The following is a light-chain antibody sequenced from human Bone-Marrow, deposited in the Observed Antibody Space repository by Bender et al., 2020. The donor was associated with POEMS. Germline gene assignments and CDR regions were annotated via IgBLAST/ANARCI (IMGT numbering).Light chain of an antibody. Sequence: QSVLTQPPSASGTPGQRVTISCSGGSSNIGAHAVNWYQHLPGTAPKLLIYSSHRRPSEVPDRFSGSRSGTSASLAISGLQSEDEADYYCCSYVGATTYYVFATGTKVTVL. CDR1: SSNIGAHA. CDR2: SSH. J-gene: IGLJ1*01. CDR3: CSYVGATTYYV. V-gene: IGLV1-44*01.